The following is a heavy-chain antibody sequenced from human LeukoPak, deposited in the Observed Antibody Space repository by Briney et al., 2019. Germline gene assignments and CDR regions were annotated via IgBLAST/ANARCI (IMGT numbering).Heavy chain of an antibody. CDR2: VYHSGST. J-gene: IGHJ4*02. CDR3: ARGKVAGLPIFDY. CDR1: GGSISSSSYY. D-gene: IGHD6-19*01. V-gene: IGHV4-39*07. Sequence: PSETLSLTCTVSGGSISSSSYYWGWIRQPPGKGLEWIGSVYHSGSTYYNPSLKSRVTISVDTSKNQFSLKLSSVTAADTAVYYCARGKVAGLPIFDYWGQGTLVTVSS.